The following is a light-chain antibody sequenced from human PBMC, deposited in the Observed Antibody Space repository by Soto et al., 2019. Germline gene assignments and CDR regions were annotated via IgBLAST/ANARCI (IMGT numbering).Light chain of an antibody. CDR1: QSVKTN. CDR3: QQGGNSPLFT. Sequence: EIVMTQSPASLSVSPGERATLSCRASQSVKTNLAWYQQKLGQAPRLLIYGASTRATGLPARFSGSGSGTEFTLTISSLQSEDFAVYYCQQGGNSPLFTFGPGTKVDLK. J-gene: IGKJ3*01. V-gene: IGKV3-15*01. CDR2: GAS.